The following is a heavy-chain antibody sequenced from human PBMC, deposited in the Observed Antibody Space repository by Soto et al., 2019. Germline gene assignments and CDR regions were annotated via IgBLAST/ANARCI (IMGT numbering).Heavy chain of an antibody. CDR1: GYTFTKYY. J-gene: IGHJ4*02. V-gene: IGHV1-2*06. D-gene: IGHD2-21*02. CDR3: ARQLAYCGGDCYTEPIDY. CDR2: INPNTGGT. Sequence: RASVKVSFKASGYTFTKYYVLWVRQAPGQGLEWVGRINPNTGGTNYAQKFQDRVTMTRDTSITTAYMELSRLRSDDTAVYYCARQLAYCGGDCYTEPIDYWGQGTQVTVSS.